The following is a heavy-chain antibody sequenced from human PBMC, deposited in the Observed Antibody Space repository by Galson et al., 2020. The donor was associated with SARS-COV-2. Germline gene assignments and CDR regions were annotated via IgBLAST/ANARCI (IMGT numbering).Heavy chain of an antibody. Sequence: SGPTLVKPTQTLTLTCTFSGFSLSTSGMCVSWIRQPPWKALEWLARIDWDGDKHYNTSLKTRFTISKDTSKNQVVLIMTNMDPVDTATYYCARTWITRTTSRTFDYWGQGTLVTVSS. D-gene: IGHD1-1*01. CDR2: IDWDGDK. V-gene: IGHV2-70*11. CDR3: ARTWITRTTSRTFDY. CDR1: GFSLSTSGMC. J-gene: IGHJ4*02.